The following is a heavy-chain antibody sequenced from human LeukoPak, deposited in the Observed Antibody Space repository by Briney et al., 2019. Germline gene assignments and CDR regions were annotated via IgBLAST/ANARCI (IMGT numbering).Heavy chain of an antibody. Sequence: GGSLRLSCAASGFTFSNYAMSWVRQAPGKGLEWVSTISGSGGSTYYADSVKGQFTISRDNSKNTLYLQMNSLRAEDTAVYYCARDADSSRRVVYSGSWYLGYWGQGTLVTVSS. J-gene: IGHJ4*02. D-gene: IGHD6-13*01. CDR1: GFTFSNYA. CDR2: ISGSGGST. V-gene: IGHV3-23*01. CDR3: ARDADSSRRVVYSGSWYLGY.